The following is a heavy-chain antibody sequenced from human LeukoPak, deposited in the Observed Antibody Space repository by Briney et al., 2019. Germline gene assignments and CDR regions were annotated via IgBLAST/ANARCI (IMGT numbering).Heavy chain of an antibody. CDR3: ARVLVRGVISFDY. Sequence: ASVKVSCKASGYTFTGYYMHWVRQAPGQGLEWMGRINLNSGGTNYAQKFQGRVTMTRDTSISTAYMELSRLRSDDTAVYYCARVLVRGVISFDYWGQGTLVTVSS. J-gene: IGHJ4*02. D-gene: IGHD3-10*01. CDR2: INLNSGGT. V-gene: IGHV1-2*06. CDR1: GYTFTGYY.